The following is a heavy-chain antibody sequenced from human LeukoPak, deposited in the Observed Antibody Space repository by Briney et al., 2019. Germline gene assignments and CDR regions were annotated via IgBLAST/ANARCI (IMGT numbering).Heavy chain of an antibody. CDR1: GGSISSYY. V-gene: IGHV4-4*07. CDR3: ARGTSYYGWFDP. D-gene: IGHD1-26*01. Sequence: SSETLSLTCTVSGGSISSYYWSWIRQPAGKGLEWIGRIYTSGSTNYNPSLKSRVTVSVDTSKNRFSLKLSSVTAADTAVYYCARGTSYYGWFDPWGQGTLVTVSS. CDR2: IYTSGST. J-gene: IGHJ5*02.